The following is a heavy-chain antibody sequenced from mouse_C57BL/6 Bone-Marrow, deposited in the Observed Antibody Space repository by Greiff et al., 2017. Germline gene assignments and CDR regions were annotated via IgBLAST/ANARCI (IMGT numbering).Heavy chain of an antibody. D-gene: IGHD1-1*01. Sequence: EVMLVESGGGLVKPGGSLKLSCAASGFTFSSYAMSWVRQTPEKRLEWVATISDGGSYTYYPDNVKGRFTISRDNAKNNLYLQMSHLKSEDTAMYYCARDQDYYGLYWYFDVWGTGTTVTVSS. J-gene: IGHJ1*03. V-gene: IGHV5-4*01. CDR3: ARDQDYYGLYWYFDV. CDR1: GFTFSSYA. CDR2: ISDGGSYT.